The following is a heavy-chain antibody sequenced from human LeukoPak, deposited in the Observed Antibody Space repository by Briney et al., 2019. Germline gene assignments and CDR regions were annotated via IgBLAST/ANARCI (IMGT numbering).Heavy chain of an antibody. D-gene: IGHD3-3*01. CDR3: ARGPHRRTYDRENWFEP. CDR1: GYSFTSHY. Sequence: GASVKVSCKASGYSFTSHYMHWVRQAPGQGLEWMGLINPSGSSTLYAQKFQGRVTMTRDMSTTTVYMELSSLRSEDTGGYYCARGPHRRTYDRENWFEPWRQKNVLNVSS. J-gene: IGHJ5*02. V-gene: IGHV1-46*01. CDR2: INPSGSST.